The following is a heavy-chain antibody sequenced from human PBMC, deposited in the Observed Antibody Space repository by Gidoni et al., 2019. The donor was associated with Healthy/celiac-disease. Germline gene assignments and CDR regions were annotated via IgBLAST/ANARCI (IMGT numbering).Heavy chain of an antibody. CDR1: GCSTSSGSYY. CDR3: ASRYDSSGYGAFDI. CDR2: IYTSGST. V-gene: IGHV4-61*02. J-gene: IGHJ3*02. D-gene: IGHD3-22*01. Sequence: QVQLQESGPGLVKPSQTLSLTCTVSGCSTSSGSYYWSWIRQPAGKGLEWIGRIYTSGSTNYNPSLKSRVTISVDTSKNQFSLKLSSVTAADTAVYYCASRYDSSGYGAFDIWGQGTMVTVSS.